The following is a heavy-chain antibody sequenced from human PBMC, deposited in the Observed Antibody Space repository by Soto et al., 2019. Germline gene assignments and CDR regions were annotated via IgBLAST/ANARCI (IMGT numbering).Heavy chain of an antibody. Sequence: EVQLVESGGGLVQPGGSLRLSCAASGFIFSDYWIHWVRQAPGKRLVWVSRIKSDEITTNYADSVWGRLTISRDNAKNTVYLQMNSLRAEDTAVYYCARGARNYYYFDYWGQGTLVTVSS. D-gene: IGHD3-10*01. CDR1: GFIFSDYW. CDR2: IKSDEITT. CDR3: ARGARNYYYFDY. J-gene: IGHJ4*02. V-gene: IGHV3-74*01.